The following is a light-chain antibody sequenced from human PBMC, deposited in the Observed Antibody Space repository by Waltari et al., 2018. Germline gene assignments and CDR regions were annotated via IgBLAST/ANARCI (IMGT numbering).Light chain of an antibody. V-gene: IGLV2-8*01. CDR2: GVT. J-gene: IGLJ2*01. Sequence: QSALTQPPSASGSPGQSVTISCTGTSSDVGGYHYFSWSLHPPGKAPKPMIYGVTKRPSGVPDRFSGSKSGNTASLTVSGLQAEDEADYYCSSYAGSNNVLFGGGTKLTVV. CDR3: SSYAGSNNVL. CDR1: SSDVGGYHY.